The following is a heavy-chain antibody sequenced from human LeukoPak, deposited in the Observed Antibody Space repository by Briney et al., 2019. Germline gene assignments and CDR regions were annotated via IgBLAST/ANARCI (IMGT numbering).Heavy chain of an antibody. CDR1: GGSISSYY. Sequence: SETLSLTCTVSGGSISSYYWSWIRQPPGKGLEWIGYIYYSGSTNYNPSLKSRVTISVDTSKNQFSLKLSSVTAADTAVYYCARGGLKGAERWSFDYWGQGTLVTVSS. CDR3: ARGGLKGAERWSFDY. J-gene: IGHJ4*02. D-gene: IGHD4-23*01. V-gene: IGHV4-59*01. CDR2: IYYSGST.